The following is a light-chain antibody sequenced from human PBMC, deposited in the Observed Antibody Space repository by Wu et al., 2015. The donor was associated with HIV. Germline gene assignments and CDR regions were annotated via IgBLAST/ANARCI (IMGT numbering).Light chain of an antibody. CDR1: QDIADS. CDR3: QQYYSALVS. CDR2: AAS. J-gene: IGKJ2*03. Sequence: DIQMTQSPSSLSASIGDRVTITCRASQDIADSLAWYQQRPGRAPELLLYAASRLGSGVPSRFSGAGSGTDYTLTITALQPEDFATYYCQQYYSALVSFGQGTKLEIK. V-gene: IGKV1-NL1*01.